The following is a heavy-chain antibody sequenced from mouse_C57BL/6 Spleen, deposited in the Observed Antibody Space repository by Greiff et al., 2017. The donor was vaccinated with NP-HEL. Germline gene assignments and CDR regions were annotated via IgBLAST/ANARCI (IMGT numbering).Heavy chain of an antibody. J-gene: IGHJ1*03. CDR1: GYAFSSSW. CDR3: ARTDGTHFDV. CDR2: IYPGDGDT. V-gene: IGHV1-82*01. Sequence: VQLQQSGPELVKPGASVKISCKASGYAFSSSWMNWVKQRPGKGLEWIGRIYPGDGDTNYNGKFKGKATLTADKSSSTAYMQLSSLTSEDSAVYFCARTDGTHFDVWGTGTTVTVSS. D-gene: IGHD2-1*01.